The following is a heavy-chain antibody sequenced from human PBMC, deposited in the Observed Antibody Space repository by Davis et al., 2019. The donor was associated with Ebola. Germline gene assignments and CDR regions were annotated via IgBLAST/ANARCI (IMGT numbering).Heavy chain of an antibody. V-gene: IGHV3-48*03. CDR2: ISSSGSTI. CDR1: GFTFSRYE. J-gene: IGHJ6*02. Sequence: GESLKICCAASGFTFSRYEMKWVRHASGEGPGWGSDISSSGSTIYYADSVKGRLTISRDNAKNSLYLQMNSLRAEDTAVYYCARLAAGTTIYGMDVWGQGTTVTVSS. CDR3: ARLAAGTTIYGMDV. D-gene: IGHD1-7*01.